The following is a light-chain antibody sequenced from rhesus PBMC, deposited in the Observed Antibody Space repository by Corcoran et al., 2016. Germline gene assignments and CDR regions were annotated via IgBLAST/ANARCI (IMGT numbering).Light chain of an antibody. V-gene: IGKV3S9*01. CDR3: QQYNDWLT. CDR1: QSVSSY. CDR2: GAS. J-gene: IGKJ4*01. Sequence: EIVMTQSPATLSLSPGERATLSCRASQSVSSYVAWYQQKPEQAPRLLIYGASSRATGIPDRFSGSGSGTDITLIISSLEPGDVGVYYCQQYNDWLTFGGGTKVELK.